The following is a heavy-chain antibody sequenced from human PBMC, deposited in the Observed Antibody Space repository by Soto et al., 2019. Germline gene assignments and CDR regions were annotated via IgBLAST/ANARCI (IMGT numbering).Heavy chain of an antibody. D-gene: IGHD6-13*01. CDR2: ISASGGSK. Sequence: EVQLLESGGGLAQPGGSLRLSCAASGFTFEHHAMSWVRQAPGKGLEWVAGISASGGSKDHADSVKGRFTISRDDSKGTLFLQMNNLRADDTAIYFCANDARSDWYYFDSWGQGILFTVSS. V-gene: IGHV3-23*01. CDR1: GFTFEHHA. J-gene: IGHJ4*02. CDR3: ANDARSDWYYFDS.